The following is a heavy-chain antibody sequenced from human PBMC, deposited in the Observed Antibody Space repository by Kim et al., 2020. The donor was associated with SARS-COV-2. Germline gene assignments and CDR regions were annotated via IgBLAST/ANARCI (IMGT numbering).Heavy chain of an antibody. CDR2: ISGSGGST. CDR1: GFTFSSYA. J-gene: IGHJ4*02. CDR3: AKGERITMIVVVTLFDY. D-gene: IGHD3-22*01. Sequence: GGSLRRSCAASGFTFSSYAMSWVRQAPGKGLEWVSAISGSGGSTYYADSVKCRFTISRDNSKNTLYLQMNSLRAEDTAVYYCAKGERITMIVVVTLFDYWVQGTLVTVSS. V-gene: IGHV3-23*01.